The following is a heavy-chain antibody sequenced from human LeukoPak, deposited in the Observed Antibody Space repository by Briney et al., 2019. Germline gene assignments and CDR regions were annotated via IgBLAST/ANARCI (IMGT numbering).Heavy chain of an antibody. J-gene: IGHJ6*02. Sequence: SETLSLTCTVSGGSISSSSYYWGWIRHPPGKGLEWIGSIYYSGSTYYSPSLKSRVTISVDTSKNQSSLKLSSVTAADTAVDYCARLMKEGYCSGGSCYYQYGMDVWGQGTTVTVSS. V-gene: IGHV4-39*01. D-gene: IGHD2-15*01. CDR1: GGSISSSSYY. CDR2: IYYSGST. CDR3: ARLMKEGYCSGGSCYYQYGMDV.